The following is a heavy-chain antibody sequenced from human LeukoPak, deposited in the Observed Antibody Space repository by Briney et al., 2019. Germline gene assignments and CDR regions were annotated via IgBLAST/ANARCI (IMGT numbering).Heavy chain of an antibody. CDR1: GYTFTSYD. Sequence: GASVKVSCRASGYTFTSYDINWVRQATVQGLEWMGWMNPNSGNTGYAQKFQGRVTMTRNTSISTTYMELSSLRSEDTAVYYCARFPYYDFWSGYYRRHFDYWGQGTLVTVSS. D-gene: IGHD3-3*01. V-gene: IGHV1-8*01. J-gene: IGHJ4*02. CDR3: ARFPYYDFWSGYYRRHFDY. CDR2: MNPNSGNT.